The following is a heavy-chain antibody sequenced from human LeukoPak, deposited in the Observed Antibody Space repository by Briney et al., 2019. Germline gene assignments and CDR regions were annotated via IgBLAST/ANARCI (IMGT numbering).Heavy chain of an antibody. CDR3: ATQTTVVTPTSFDY. Sequence: GGSLRLSCAASGFTFSSYGMHWVRQAPGKGLEWVAFIRYDGSNKYYADSVKGRFTISRDNSKNTLYLQMNSLRAEDTAVYYCATQTTVVTPTSFDYWGQGTLVTVSS. CDR1: GFTFSSYG. V-gene: IGHV3-30*02. CDR2: IRYDGSNK. D-gene: IGHD4-23*01. J-gene: IGHJ4*02.